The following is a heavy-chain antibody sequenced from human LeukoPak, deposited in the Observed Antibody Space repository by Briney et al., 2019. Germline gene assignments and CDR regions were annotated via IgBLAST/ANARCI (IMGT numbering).Heavy chain of an antibody. V-gene: IGHV3-7*01. CDR1: GFIFTDYW. D-gene: IGHD2-21*01. CDR3: VRDATRGGDLDH. CDR2: INQDGSEK. J-gene: IGHJ4*02. Sequence: GGSLRLSCAASGFIFTDYWMMWVRQVPGKGLEWVAQINQDGSEKYYVDSVRGRFTISRDNAKNSLDLQMNTLRVEDTAVYYCVRDATRGGDLDHWGQGTLVTVSS.